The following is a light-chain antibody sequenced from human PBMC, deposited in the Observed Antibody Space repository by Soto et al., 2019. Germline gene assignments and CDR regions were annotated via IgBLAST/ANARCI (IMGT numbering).Light chain of an antibody. Sequence: QSALTQPRSVSGSPGQSVTISCTGTSSDVGGYNYVSWYQLHPGKAPKLMIYDVSKRPSGVPDRFTGSKSGNTASLTISGLQAGDEADYYCCSYAGSYTLVFGGGTKLTVL. V-gene: IGLV2-11*01. J-gene: IGLJ3*02. CDR1: SSDVGGYNY. CDR3: CSYAGSYTLV. CDR2: DVS.